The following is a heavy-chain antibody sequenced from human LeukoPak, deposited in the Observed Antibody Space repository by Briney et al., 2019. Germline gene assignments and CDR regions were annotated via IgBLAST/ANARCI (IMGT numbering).Heavy chain of an antibody. CDR1: RFTFSNHG. J-gene: IGHJ6*02. V-gene: IGHV3-33*01. D-gene: IGHD6-13*01. Sequence: GGSLRLSCAASRFTFSNHGMHWVRQAPGKGLEWVAVIWYDGSKKYYADSVKGRFTISRDNSKNTLYLQMNSLRAEDTAVYYCARDYAGYSSSWYLSRNYYYYGMDVWGQGTTVTVSS. CDR2: IWYDGSKK. CDR3: ARDYAGYSSSWYLSRNYYYYGMDV.